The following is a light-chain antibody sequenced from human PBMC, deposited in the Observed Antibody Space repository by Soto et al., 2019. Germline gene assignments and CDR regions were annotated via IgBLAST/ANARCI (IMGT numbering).Light chain of an antibody. CDR3: QQYNNWPPIT. CDR2: GAS. V-gene: IGKV3-15*01. CDR1: QSVSSN. Sequence: ERVMTQSPATLSVSPGERATLSCRASQSVSSNLAWYQQKPGQAPRLLIYGASTRTTGIPARFSGSGSGTEFTLTISSLQSEDFAIYYCQQYNNWPPITFGQGTRLEIK. J-gene: IGKJ5*01.